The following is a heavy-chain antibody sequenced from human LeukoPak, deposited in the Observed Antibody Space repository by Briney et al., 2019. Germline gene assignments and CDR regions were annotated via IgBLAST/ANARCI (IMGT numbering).Heavy chain of an antibody. CDR3: ARTYCSSTSALGLCYYYMDV. CDR2: ISAYNGNT. D-gene: IGHD2-2*01. CDR1: GYTFTSYG. J-gene: IGHJ6*03. V-gene: IGHV1-18*01. Sequence: GASVKVSCKASGYTFTSYGISWVRQAPGQGLEWMGWISAYNGNTNYAQKLQGRVTMTTDTSTSTAYMELRSLRSDDTAVYYCARTYCSSTSALGLCYYYMDVWGKGTTVTISS.